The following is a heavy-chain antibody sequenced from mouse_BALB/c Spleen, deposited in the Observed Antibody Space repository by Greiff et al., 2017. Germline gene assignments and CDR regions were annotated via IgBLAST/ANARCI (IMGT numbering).Heavy chain of an antibody. J-gene: IGHJ3*01. CDR1: GFTFSSFG. D-gene: IGHD3-1*01. CDR3: ARSGLAWFAY. Sequence: EVKVVESGGGLVQPGGSRKLSCAASGFTFSSFGMHWVRQAPEKGLEWVAYISSGSSTIYYADTVKGRFTISRDNPKNTLFLQMTSLRSEDTAMYYCARSGLAWFAYWGQGTLVTVSA. CDR2: ISSGSSTI. V-gene: IGHV5-17*02.